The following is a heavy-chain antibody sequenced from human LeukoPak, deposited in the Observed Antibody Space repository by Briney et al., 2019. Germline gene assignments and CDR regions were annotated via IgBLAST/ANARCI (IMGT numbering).Heavy chain of an antibody. D-gene: IGHD4-11*01. CDR2: LSASGGLT. V-gene: IGHV3-23*01. Sequence: GGSLRLSCAASGFTFSSYAMSWVRQAPGKGLEWVSGLSASGGLTYYADSVKGRFTISRDNSKNTLYLQMNNLRADDTAVYYCAKGGSSYSEMDYWGQGTLVTVSS. J-gene: IGHJ4*02. CDR3: AKGGSSYSEMDY. CDR1: GFTFSSYA.